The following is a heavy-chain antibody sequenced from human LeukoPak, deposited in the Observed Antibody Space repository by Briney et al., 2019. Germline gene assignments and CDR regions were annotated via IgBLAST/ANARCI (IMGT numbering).Heavy chain of an antibody. CDR3: ARDPGLSGAICI. D-gene: IGHD2-21*01. CDR2: ISSSSSYI. Sequence: GGSLRLSCAASGFTFSSYSMNWVRQAPGKGLEWVSSISSSSSYIYYAHSVKGRFTISRDNAKNSLYLQMNSLRAEDTAVYNCARDPGLSGAICIWGQRAIVSVSS. J-gene: IGHJ3*02. CDR1: GFTFSSYS. V-gene: IGHV3-21*01.